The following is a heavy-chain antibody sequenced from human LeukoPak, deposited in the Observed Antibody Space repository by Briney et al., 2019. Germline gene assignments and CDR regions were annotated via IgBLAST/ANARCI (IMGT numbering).Heavy chain of an antibody. Sequence: GGSLRLSCAASGFTFSSYSMNWVRQAPGKGLVWVSRINTDGSSTSYADSVKGRFTISRDNAKNTLYLQMNSLRAEDTAVYYCAREPHGSGLLFDYWGRGTLVTVSS. D-gene: IGHD6-19*01. J-gene: IGHJ4*02. CDR2: INTDGSST. CDR3: AREPHGSGLLFDY. V-gene: IGHV3-74*01. CDR1: GFTFSSYS.